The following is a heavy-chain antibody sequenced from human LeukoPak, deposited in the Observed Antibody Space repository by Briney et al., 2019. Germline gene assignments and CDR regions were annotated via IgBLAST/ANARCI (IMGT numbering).Heavy chain of an antibody. V-gene: IGHV3-21*01. CDR2: ISSSSSYI. Sequence: GGSLRLSCAASGFTFSSYSMNWVRQAPGKGLEWVSSISSSSSYIYYADSVKGRFTISRDNSKNTLYLQMNSLRAEDTAVYYCARAAAGRPPDNWGQGTLVTVSS. J-gene: IGHJ4*02. CDR1: GFTFSSYS. CDR3: ARAAAGRPPDN. D-gene: IGHD6-13*01.